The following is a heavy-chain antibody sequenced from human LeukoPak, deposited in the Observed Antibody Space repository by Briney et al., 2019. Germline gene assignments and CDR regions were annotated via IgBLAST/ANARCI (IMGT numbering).Heavy chain of an antibody. Sequence: ASVKLSCKASGYTFTGYYIHWVRQAPGQGLEWMGWINPNSGGTNYAQKFQGRVTMTRDTSISTAYMELSRLRSDDTAVYYCARPNYCSGDSCLNWFDSWGQGTLVTVSS. CDR2: INPNSGGT. CDR3: ARPNYCSGDSCLNWFDS. D-gene: IGHD2-15*01. CDR1: GYTFTGYY. J-gene: IGHJ5*01. V-gene: IGHV1-2*02.